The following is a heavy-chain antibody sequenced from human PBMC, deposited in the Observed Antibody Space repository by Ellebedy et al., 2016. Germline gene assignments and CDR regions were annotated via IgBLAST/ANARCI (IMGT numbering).Heavy chain of an antibody. J-gene: IGHJ4*02. CDR1: GGSISSGGYY. CDR3: ARDRGSGNGNFDY. D-gene: IGHD3-10*01. V-gene: IGHV4-31*03. Sequence: SETLSLTCTVSGGSISSGGYYWSWIRQHPGKGLEWIGYIYYSGSTYYNPSLKSRVTISVDTSKNQFSLKLSSVTAADTAVYYCARDRGSGNGNFDYWGQGTLVTVSS. CDR2: IYYSGST.